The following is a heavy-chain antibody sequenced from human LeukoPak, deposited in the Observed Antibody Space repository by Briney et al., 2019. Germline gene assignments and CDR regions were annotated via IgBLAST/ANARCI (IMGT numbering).Heavy chain of an antibody. CDR1: GFTFSSYS. CDR2: ISSSSSYI. D-gene: IGHD3-10*01. Sequence: PGGSLRLSCAASGFTFSSYSMNWVRQAPGKGLEWVSSISSSSSYIYYADSVKGRFTISRDNAKNSLYLQMNSLRAEDTAVYYCARDRAAYGSGSHAVIDYWGQGTLVTVSS. CDR3: ARDRAAYGSGSHAVIDY. J-gene: IGHJ4*02. V-gene: IGHV3-21*01.